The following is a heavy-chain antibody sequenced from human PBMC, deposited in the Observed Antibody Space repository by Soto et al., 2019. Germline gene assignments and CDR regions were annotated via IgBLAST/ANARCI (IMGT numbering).Heavy chain of an antibody. V-gene: IGHV4-38-2*02. CDR1: ESLYCRYY. D-gene: IGHD1-1*01. CDR3: ARDGSVGTGWFDP. Sequence: PSETLSHTCVVSESLYCRYYWGGIRHAPGKGLEWIGSTYYGGTTYYNPSLKSRVTISMDTSKNQFYLRLTSVTATDTAIYFCARDGSVGTGWFDPWGQGTLVTVSS. CDR2: TYYGGTT. J-gene: IGHJ5*02.